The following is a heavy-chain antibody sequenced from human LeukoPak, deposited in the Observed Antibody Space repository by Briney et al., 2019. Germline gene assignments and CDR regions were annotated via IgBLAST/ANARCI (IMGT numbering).Heavy chain of an antibody. Sequence: PSETLPLTCTVSGGSISSYYWSWIRQPPGKGLEWIGYIYHSGSANYNPSLKSRVTISLDTSKSQFSLKLSSVTAADTAVYYCARDQVGYNGWFDPWGQGTLVTVSS. CDR2: IYHSGSA. V-gene: IGHV4-59*01. D-gene: IGHD1-1*01. CDR3: ARDQVGYNGWFDP. J-gene: IGHJ5*02. CDR1: GGSISSYY.